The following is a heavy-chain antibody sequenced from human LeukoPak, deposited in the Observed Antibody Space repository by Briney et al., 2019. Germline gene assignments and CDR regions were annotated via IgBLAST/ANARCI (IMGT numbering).Heavy chain of an antibody. Sequence: GGSLRLSCAASGFIFSSYGMDWVRQAPGKGLEWVAFIFYDGSNKYYVDSVKGRFTVSRDNSKNTLSLQMNSLRAEDTAVYYCAKDTAYLIDNWGQGNLVTVSS. V-gene: IGHV3-30*02. CDR2: IFYDGSNK. CDR1: GFIFSSYG. CDR3: AKDTAYLIDN. J-gene: IGHJ4*02.